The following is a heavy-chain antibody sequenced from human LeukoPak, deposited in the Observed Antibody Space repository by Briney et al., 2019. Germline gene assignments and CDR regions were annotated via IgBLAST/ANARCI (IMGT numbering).Heavy chain of an antibody. CDR2: MNPNSGNT. CDR1: GYTFTSYD. J-gene: IGHJ6*02. D-gene: IGHD2-2*01. CDR3: AREIVVVPAATRIRWGSDYYYGMDV. Sequence: ASVKVSCKASGYTFTSYDINWVRQATGQGLEWMGWMNPNSGNTGYAQKFQGRVTMTRNTSISTAYMELSSLRAEDTAVYYCAREIVVVPAATRIRWGSDYYYGMDVWGQGTTVTVSS. V-gene: IGHV1-8*01.